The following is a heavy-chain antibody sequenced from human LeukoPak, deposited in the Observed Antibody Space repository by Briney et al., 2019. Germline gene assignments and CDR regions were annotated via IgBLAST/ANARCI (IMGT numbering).Heavy chain of an antibody. CDR1: GGSISSSSYY. CDR2: IYYSGST. Sequence: PSETLSLTCTVSGGSISSSSYYWGWIRQPPGKGLEWIGSIYYSGSTYYSPSLKSRATISVDTSKNQFSLKLSSVTAADTAVYYCVRGRYSSGWFKDKNWFDPWGQGIPVTVSS. J-gene: IGHJ5*02. V-gene: IGHV4-39*07. D-gene: IGHD6-19*01. CDR3: VRGRYSSGWFKDKNWFDP.